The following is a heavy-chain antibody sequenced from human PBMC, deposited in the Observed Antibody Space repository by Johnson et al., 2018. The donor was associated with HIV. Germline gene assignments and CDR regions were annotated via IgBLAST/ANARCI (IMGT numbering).Heavy chain of an antibody. D-gene: IGHD2-15*01. CDR3: ARSKDCSGGSCPDGFDI. V-gene: IGHV3-23*04. CDR2: IGGST. Sequence: QLVESGGGLAQPGGSLRLSCAASGFTFSTYAMTWVRQAPGRGLEWVSTIGGSTYYAESVKGRFTISRDNSKNTLYLQMNSLRAEDTAVYYCARSKDCSGGSCPDGFDIWGQGTMVIVSS. CDR1: GFTFSTYA. J-gene: IGHJ3*02.